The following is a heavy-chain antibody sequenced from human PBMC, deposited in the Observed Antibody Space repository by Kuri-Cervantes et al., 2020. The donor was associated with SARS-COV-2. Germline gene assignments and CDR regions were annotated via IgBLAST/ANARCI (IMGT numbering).Heavy chain of an antibody. Sequence: GESRKISCAASGLTFNSYWMSWLRQAPGKGLEWLANIKQGASERYYVDSVKGRFTISRDNATNSLYLQMDSLRPDDTAVHYCARSSCSGGSCYSAYSYGLFDYWGQGTLVTVSS. D-gene: IGHD2-15*01. J-gene: IGHJ4*02. V-gene: IGHV3-7*05. CDR2: IKQGASER. CDR1: GLTFNSYW. CDR3: ARSSCSGGSCYSAYSYGLFDY.